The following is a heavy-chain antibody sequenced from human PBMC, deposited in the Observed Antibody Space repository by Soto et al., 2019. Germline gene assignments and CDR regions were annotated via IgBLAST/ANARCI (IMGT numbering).Heavy chain of an antibody. CDR1: GFSLSTRGVG. V-gene: IGHV2-5*02. Sequence: QITLRESGPTLVKPTQTLTLTCTFSGFSLSTRGVGVGWIRQPPGKALEWLAFIYWDDYKRYSPSLKSRLTITKDTSKNQVVLTMTNMDPVDAATYYCARPPDSSGDYLFDYWGQGTLVTVSS. CDR3: ARPPDSSGDYLFDY. J-gene: IGHJ4*02. CDR2: IYWDDYK. D-gene: IGHD3-22*01.